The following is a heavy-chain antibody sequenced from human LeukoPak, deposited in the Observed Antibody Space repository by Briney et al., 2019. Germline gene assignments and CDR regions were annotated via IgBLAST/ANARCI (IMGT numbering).Heavy chain of an antibody. D-gene: IGHD3-22*01. Sequence: GGSLRLSCAASGFSFTSYAMSWVRQAPGKGLEWVSAISGSGGSTYYADSVKGRFTISRDNSKNTLYLQMNSLRAEDTAVYYCAKEGGYYKGPFDYWGQGTLVTVSS. V-gene: IGHV3-23*01. J-gene: IGHJ4*02. CDR1: GFSFTSYA. CDR3: AKEGGYYKGPFDY. CDR2: ISGSGGST.